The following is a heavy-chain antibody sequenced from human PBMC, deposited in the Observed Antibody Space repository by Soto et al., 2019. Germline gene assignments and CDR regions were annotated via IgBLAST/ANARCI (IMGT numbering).Heavy chain of an antibody. CDR3: AREYSSSRYFDY. Sequence: EVQLVESGGGLVQPGGSLRLSCAASGFTFSNYWMHWVRQAPGKGLVWVSRTNSDGSSTSYADSVKGRFTISRDNAKNTLYLQMNSLRAEDTAVYYCAREYSSSRYFDYWGQGTLVTVSS. V-gene: IGHV3-74*01. J-gene: IGHJ4*02. CDR2: TNSDGSST. D-gene: IGHD6-13*01. CDR1: GFTFSNYW.